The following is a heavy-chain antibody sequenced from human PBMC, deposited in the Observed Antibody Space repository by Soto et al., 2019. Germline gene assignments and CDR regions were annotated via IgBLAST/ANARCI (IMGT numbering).Heavy chain of an antibody. J-gene: IGHJ6*02. CDR1: GYTFTSYA. V-gene: IGHV1-3*01. Sequence: SVKVSHKASGYTFTSYAMHCLRQAPAQRLEWMGWINAGNGNTKYSQKFQGRVTITRDTSASTAYMELSSLRSEDTAVYYCARAVGYYYGMDVWGQGTTVTVS. CDR2: INAGNGNT. D-gene: IGHD6-19*01. CDR3: ARAVGYYYGMDV.